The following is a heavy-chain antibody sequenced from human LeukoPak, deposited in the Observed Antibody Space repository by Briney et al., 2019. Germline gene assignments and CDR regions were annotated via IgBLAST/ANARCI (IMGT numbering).Heavy chain of an antibody. Sequence: GGSLRLSCAASGFTFSSYSMNWVRQAPGKGLEWVSIISSSGTSIYYADSVKGRLTISRDNAKNSLYLQMNSLRDEVTAVYYCARGRLTCSGGSCYSWYFDLWGRGTLVTVSS. J-gene: IGHJ2*01. CDR1: GFTFSSYS. V-gene: IGHV3-48*02. D-gene: IGHD2-15*01. CDR3: ARGRLTCSGGSCYSWYFDL. CDR2: ISSSGTSI.